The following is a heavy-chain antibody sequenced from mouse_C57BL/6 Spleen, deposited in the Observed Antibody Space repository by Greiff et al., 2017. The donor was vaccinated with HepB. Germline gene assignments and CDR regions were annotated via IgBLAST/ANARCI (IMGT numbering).Heavy chain of an antibody. CDR1: GYTFTSYW. D-gene: IGHD2-4*01. Sequence: QVQLQQPGAELVKPGASVKLSCKASGYTFTSYWMHWVKQRPGRGLEWIGRTDPNSGGTKYNEKFKSKATLTVDKPSSTAYMQLSSLTSEDSAVYYCARRGELRRGDYFDYWGQGTTLTVSS. V-gene: IGHV1-72*01. CDR3: ARRGELRRGDYFDY. CDR2: TDPNSGGT. J-gene: IGHJ2*01.